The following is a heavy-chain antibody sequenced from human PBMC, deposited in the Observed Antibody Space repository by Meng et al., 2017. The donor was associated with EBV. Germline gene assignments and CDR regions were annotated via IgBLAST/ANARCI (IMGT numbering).Heavy chain of an antibody. D-gene: IGHD6-19*01. V-gene: IGHV1-2*06. J-gene: IGHJ4*02. CDR1: GYTFTGYY. CDR3: ARVGIAVAGTGDY. CDR2: INPNSGGT. Sequence: QVALVQVAAEVKKPGASVQVSCKASGYTFTGYYMHWVRQAPGQGREWMGRINPNSGGTNYAQKFQGRVTMTRDTSISTAYMELSRLRSDDTAVYYCARVGIAVAGTGDYWGQGTLVTVSS.